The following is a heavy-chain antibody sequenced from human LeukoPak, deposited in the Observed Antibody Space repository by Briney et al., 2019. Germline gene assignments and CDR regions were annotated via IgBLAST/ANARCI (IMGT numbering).Heavy chain of an antibody. CDR2: INHSGST. J-gene: IGHJ6*03. CDR1: GGSFSGYY. V-gene: IGHV4-34*01. Sequence: PSETLSLTCAVYGGSFSGYYWSWIRQPPGKGLEWIGEINHSGSTNYNPSLKSRVTISVDTSKNQFSLKLSSVTAADTAVYYCAKCRRYDYVWGSYRPKTDYYYYMDVWGKGTTVTVSS. CDR3: AKCRRYDYVWGSYRPKTDYYYYMDV. D-gene: IGHD3-16*02.